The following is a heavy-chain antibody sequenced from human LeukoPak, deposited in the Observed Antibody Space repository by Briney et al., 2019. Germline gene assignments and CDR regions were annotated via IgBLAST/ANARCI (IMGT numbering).Heavy chain of an antibody. CDR2: IYTSGST. V-gene: IGHV4-61*02. Sequence: KASETLSLTCTVSGGSISSGSYYWSWIWQPAGKGLEWIGRIYTSGSTNYNPSLKSRVTISVDTSKNQFSLKLSSVTAADTAVYYCAREGALSSSWYKDRYNWFDPWGQGTLVAVSS. J-gene: IGHJ5*02. CDR3: AREGALSSSWYKDRYNWFDP. D-gene: IGHD6-13*01. CDR1: GGSISSGSYY.